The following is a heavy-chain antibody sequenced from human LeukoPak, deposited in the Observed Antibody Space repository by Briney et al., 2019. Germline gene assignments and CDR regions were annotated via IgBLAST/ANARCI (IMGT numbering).Heavy chain of an antibody. D-gene: IGHD2-15*01. CDR3: AREGTVVSRGLDY. CDR2: IYTSGNN. J-gene: IGHJ4*02. CDR1: GGSISGYY. Sequence: PSETLSLTCNVSGGSISGYYWTWIRQPAGKGLEWIGRIYTSGNNNYNPALKSGVTMSLDTSKNLFSLNLTSVPAADTAVYYCAREGTVVSRGLDYWGQGTLVTVSS. V-gene: IGHV4-4*07.